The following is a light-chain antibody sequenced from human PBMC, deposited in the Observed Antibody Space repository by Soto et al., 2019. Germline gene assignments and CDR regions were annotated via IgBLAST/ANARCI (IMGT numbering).Light chain of an antibody. J-gene: IGLJ2*01. Sequence: NFMLTQPHSVSESPGKTVTISCTRSSGSIASNYVQWYQQRPGSAPTTVIYEDNQRPSGVPDRFFGSIDSSSNSASLTIFGLKTEDEADYYCQSYDSSSVVFGGGTKLTVL. CDR1: SGSIASNY. CDR3: QSYDSSSVV. V-gene: IGLV6-57*04. CDR2: EDN.